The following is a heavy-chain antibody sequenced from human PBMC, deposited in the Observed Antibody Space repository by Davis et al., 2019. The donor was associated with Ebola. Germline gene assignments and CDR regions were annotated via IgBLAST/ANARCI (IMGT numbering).Heavy chain of an antibody. J-gene: IGHJ4*02. Sequence: MPSETLSLTCTVSGGSISRYYWSWIRQPPGKALEWIGYIFYTGSTNYNPSLKSRVTTSLDTSRKEFSLKLSSVTTADTAVYYCARTSGQWLTFVDIDYWGQGTRVTVSS. CDR3: ARTSGQWLTFVDIDY. CDR2: IFYTGST. CDR1: GGSISRYY. D-gene: IGHD6-19*01. V-gene: IGHV4-59*01.